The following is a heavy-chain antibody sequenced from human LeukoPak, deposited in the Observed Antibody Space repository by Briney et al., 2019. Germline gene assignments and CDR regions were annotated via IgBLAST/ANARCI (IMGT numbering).Heavy chain of an antibody. D-gene: IGHD5-18*01. CDR2: IYTSGST. CDR1: GGSISSGSYY. Sequence: PSETLSLTCTVSGGSISSGSYYWSWIRQPAGKGLEWIGRIYTSGSTNYNPSLKSRVTISVDTSKNQFSLKLSSVTAADTAVYYCARDTAMVDDAFDIWGQGTMVTVSS. CDR3: ARDTAMVDDAFDI. J-gene: IGHJ3*02. V-gene: IGHV4-61*02.